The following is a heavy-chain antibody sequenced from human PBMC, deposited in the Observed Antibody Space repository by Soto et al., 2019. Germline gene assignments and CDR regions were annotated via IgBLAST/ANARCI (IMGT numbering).Heavy chain of an antibody. Sequence: GASVKVSCKASGYSLSGYYLHWVRQAPGQGPEWMGWINPNSGGTKYVQKFQGRVTMTRDTPISTVYLELSRLRSDDTAVYYCAGGWGIAAPGPNWFDPWGQGTLVTVSS. J-gene: IGHJ5*02. V-gene: IGHV1-2*02. CDR3: AGGWGIAAPGPNWFDP. D-gene: IGHD6-13*01. CDR1: GYSLSGYY. CDR2: INPNSGGT.